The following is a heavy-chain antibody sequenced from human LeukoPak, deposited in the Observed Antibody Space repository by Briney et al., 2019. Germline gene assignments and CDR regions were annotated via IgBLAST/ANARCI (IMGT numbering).Heavy chain of an antibody. V-gene: IGHV1-2*02. CDR1: GYTFTGYY. D-gene: IGHD3-3*01. J-gene: IGHJ4*02. CDR3: ARGLAYYDFWSGYYRFTNFDY. CDR2: INPNSGGT. Sequence: ASVKVSCKASGYTFTGYYMHWVRQAPGQGLEWMGWINPNSGGTNYAQKFQGRVTMTRNTSISTAYMELSSLRSEDTAVYYCARGLAYYDFWSGYYRFTNFDYWGQGTLVTVSS.